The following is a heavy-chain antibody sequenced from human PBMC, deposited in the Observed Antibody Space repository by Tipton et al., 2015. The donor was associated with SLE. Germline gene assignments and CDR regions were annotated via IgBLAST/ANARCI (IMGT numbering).Heavy chain of an antibody. J-gene: IGHJ3*02. Sequence: TLSLTCTVSSGSISSGYYWSWLRQPAGKGLEWIGRIYISGSTNYNPSLKGRLTISLDTSKNQFSLKLSSVTAADTAVYYCARDSVWVQGVKGAFDIWGQGTMVTVSS. CDR3: ARDSVWVQGVKGAFDI. V-gene: IGHV4-61*02. CDR1: SGSISSGYY. D-gene: IGHD3-10*01. CDR2: IYISGST.